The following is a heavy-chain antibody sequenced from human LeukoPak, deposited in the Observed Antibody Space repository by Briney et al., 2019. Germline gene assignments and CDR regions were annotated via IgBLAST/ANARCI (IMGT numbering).Heavy chain of an antibody. CDR1: GGSISSSSYY. CDR3: ARGRIQLWLQFFFFDY. V-gene: IGHV4-39*07. D-gene: IGHD5-18*01. Sequence: PSETLSLTCTVSGGSISSSSYYWGWIRQPPGKGLEWIGSIYYSGSTYYNPSLKSRVTISVDTSKNQFSLKLSSVTAADTAVYYCARGRIQLWLQFFFFDYWGQGTLVTVSS. CDR2: IYYSGST. J-gene: IGHJ4*02.